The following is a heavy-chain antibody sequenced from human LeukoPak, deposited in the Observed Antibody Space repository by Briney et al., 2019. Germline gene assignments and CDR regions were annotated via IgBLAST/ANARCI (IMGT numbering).Heavy chain of an antibody. V-gene: IGHV3-15*01. CDR2: IKSKTDGGTT. CDR1: GFTFSNAW. CDR3: TTALDILTGYYSLLYYGMDV. D-gene: IGHD3-9*01. J-gene: IGHJ6*02. Sequence: KPGGSLRLSCAASGFTFSNAWMSWVRQAPGKGLEWVGRIKSKTDGGTTDYAAPVKGRFTISRDDSKNTLYLQMNSLKTEDTAVYYCTTALDILTGYYSLLYYGMDVWGQGTTVTVSS.